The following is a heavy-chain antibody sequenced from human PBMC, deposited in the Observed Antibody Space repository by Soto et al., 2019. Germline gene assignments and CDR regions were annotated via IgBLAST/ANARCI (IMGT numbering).Heavy chain of an antibody. V-gene: IGHV4-30-2*01. CDR2: IYHSGST. CDR1: GGSISSGGYS. J-gene: IGHJ6*02. D-gene: IGHD4-17*01. Sequence: SETLSLTCAVSGGSISSGGYSWSWIRQPPGKGLEWIGYIYHSGSTYYNPSLKSRVTISVDRSKNQFSLQLHSVTPEDTAIYYCARWDHDHGYLDVWGQGTTVTVSS. CDR3: ARWDHDHGYLDV.